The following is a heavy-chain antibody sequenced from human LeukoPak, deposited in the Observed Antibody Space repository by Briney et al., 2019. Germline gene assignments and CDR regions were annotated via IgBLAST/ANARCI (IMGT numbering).Heavy chain of an antibody. CDR2: IRYDVSNK. CDR1: GFIFSNYA. Sequence: PGGSLRLSCAASGFIFSNYAMHWVRQAPGKGLEWVTFIRYDVSNKYYAESVKGRFTISRDNSKNTLYLQMNSLRAEDTAVYYCAKAIHSSSSGVVDYWGQGTLVTVSS. V-gene: IGHV3-30*02. D-gene: IGHD6-6*01. J-gene: IGHJ4*02. CDR3: AKAIHSSSSGVVDY.